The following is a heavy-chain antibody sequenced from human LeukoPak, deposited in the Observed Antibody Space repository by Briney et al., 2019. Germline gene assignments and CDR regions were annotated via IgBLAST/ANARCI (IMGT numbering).Heavy chain of an antibody. J-gene: IGHJ5*02. V-gene: IGHV1-69*13. D-gene: IGHD4-17*01. CDR3: ARVPLTTETTGPGDNWFDP. CDR2: IIPIFGAA. Sequence: GASVKVSCKASGGTFSSYAISWVRQAPGQGLEWMGGIIPIFGAANYAQKFQGRVTITADESTSTAYMELSSLRSEDTAVYYCARVPLTTETTGPGDNWFDPWGQGTLVTVSS. CDR1: GGTFSSYA.